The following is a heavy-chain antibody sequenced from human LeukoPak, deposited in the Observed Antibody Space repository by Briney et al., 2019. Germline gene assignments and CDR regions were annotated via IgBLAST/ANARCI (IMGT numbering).Heavy chain of an antibody. CDR1: GFTFSTYG. D-gene: IGHD4-17*01. CDR3: AKGAGYGDLGYFYYMDV. CDR2: VRYDGSDK. J-gene: IGHJ6*03. V-gene: IGHV3-30*02. Sequence: GGSLRLSCAASGFTFSTYGMHWVRQAPGKGLEWVAFVRYDGSDKYYVDSVKGRFTISRDNSRNTLYLQMNSLRAEDTAVYYCAKGAGYGDLGYFYYMDVWGKGTTVTVSS.